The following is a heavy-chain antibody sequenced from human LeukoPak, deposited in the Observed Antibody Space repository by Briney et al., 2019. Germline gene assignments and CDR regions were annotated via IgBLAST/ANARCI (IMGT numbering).Heavy chain of an antibody. J-gene: IGHJ5*02. V-gene: IGHV1-69*13. D-gene: IGHD2-2*01. CDR1: GGTFSSYA. CDR2: IFPIFGTA. CDR3: ARLYCSSTSCYTGWFDP. Sequence: ASVKVSCKASGGTFSSYAISWVRQAPGQGLEWMGGIFPIFGTANYAQKFQGRVTITADESTSTAYMELSSLRSEDTAVYYCARLYCSSTSCYTGWFDPWGQGTLVTVSS.